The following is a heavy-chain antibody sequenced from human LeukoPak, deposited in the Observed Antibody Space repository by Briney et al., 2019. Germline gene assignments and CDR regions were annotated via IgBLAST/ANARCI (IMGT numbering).Heavy chain of an antibody. Sequence: ASVNVSCKASGYTFTGYYMHWVRQAPGQGGEWMGRINPNSGGTHYAQKFQGRVTMTRDTSISTAYKELSSLRSDDTAVYYCARVVMGATSIDYWGQGTLVTVSS. V-gene: IGHV1-2*06. CDR3: ARVVMGATSIDY. CDR1: GYTFTGYY. D-gene: IGHD1-26*01. J-gene: IGHJ4*02. CDR2: INPNSGGT.